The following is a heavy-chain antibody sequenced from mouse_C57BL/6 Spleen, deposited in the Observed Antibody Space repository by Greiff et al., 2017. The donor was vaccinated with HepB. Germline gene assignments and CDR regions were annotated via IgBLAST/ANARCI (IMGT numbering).Heavy chain of an antibody. CDR2: ITHSGET. V-gene: IGHV12-3*01. D-gene: IGHD4-1*01. J-gene: IGHJ1*03. CDR1: GFPITSGYY. Sequence: VKLVESGPGLVKPSQSLFLTCSITGFPITSGYYWIWIRQSPGKPLEWMGYITHSGETFYNPSLQSPISITRETSKNQFFLQLNSVTTEDTAMYYCAGDTTGSWYFDVWGTGTTVTVSS. CDR3: AGDTTGSWYFDV.